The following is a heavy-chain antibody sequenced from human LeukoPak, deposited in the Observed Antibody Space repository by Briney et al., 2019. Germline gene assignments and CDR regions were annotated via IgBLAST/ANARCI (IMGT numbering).Heavy chain of an antibody. CDR3: AKSGSGYYYGSGSYLVDF. CDR2: ISYDGGKR. D-gene: IGHD3-10*01. Sequence: PGRSLILSCAASGFTFSSYGIHRVRQAPGKGLERVAVISYDGGKRYYADSVKGRFTISRDNTNNTLYLQMNNLRAEDRAVYYCAKSGSGYYYGSGSYLVDFWGQGTLVTVSS. CDR1: GFTFSSYG. V-gene: IGHV3-30*18. J-gene: IGHJ4*02.